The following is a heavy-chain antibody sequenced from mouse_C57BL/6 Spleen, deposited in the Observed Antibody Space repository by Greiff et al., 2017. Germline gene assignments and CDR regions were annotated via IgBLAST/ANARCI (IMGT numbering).Heavy chain of an antibody. CDR3: ARGDGYYPIFDY. D-gene: IGHD2-3*01. V-gene: IGHV1-53*01. Sequence: QVHVKQPGTELVKPGASVKLSCKASGYTFTSYWMHWVKQRPGQGLEWIGNINPSNGGTNYNEKFKSKATLTVDKSSSTAYMQLSSLTSEDSAVYYCARGDGYYPIFDYWGQGTTLTVSS. J-gene: IGHJ2*01. CDR2: INPSNGGT. CDR1: GYTFTSYW.